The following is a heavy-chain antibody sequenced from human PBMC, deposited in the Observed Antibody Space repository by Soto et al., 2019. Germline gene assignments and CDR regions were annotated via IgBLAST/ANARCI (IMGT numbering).Heavy chain of an antibody. CDR2: ISGSASTI. V-gene: IGHV3-11*01. CDR3: AREGYGSGSSNYYYYGMDV. CDR1: GFTFSDYY. Sequence: QVQLVESGGGVVKTGGSLRLSCAASGFTFSDYYMSWIRQAPGKGLEWVSYISGSASTIYYADSVKGRLTISRDNAKNSLYLQMNSLRAEDTAVYYCAREGYGSGSSNYYYYGMDVWGQGTTVTVSS. D-gene: IGHD3-10*01. J-gene: IGHJ6*02.